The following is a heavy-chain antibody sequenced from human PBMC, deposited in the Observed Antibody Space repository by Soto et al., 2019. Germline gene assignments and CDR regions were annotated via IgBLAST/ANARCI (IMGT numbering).Heavy chain of an antibody. J-gene: IGHJ6*02. V-gene: IGHV1-2*04. D-gene: IGHD4-17*01. Sequence: ASVKVSCKASGYTFTGYYMHWVLQAPGQGLEWMGWINPNSGGTNYAQKFQGWVTMTRDTSISTAYMELSRLRSDDTAVYYCARTTVTTLKNYGMDVWGQGTTVTVSS. CDR1: GYTFTGYY. CDR3: ARTTVTTLKNYGMDV. CDR2: INPNSGGT.